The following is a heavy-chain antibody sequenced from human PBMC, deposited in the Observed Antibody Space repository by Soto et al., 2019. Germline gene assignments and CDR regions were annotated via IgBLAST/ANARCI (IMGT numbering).Heavy chain of an antibody. CDR3: ARDDGNSGYDLLAH. D-gene: IGHD5-12*01. Sequence: PGGALRLSCEASGLTLSSYAMSWVRQAPGKGLEWISSIIGRGVYTDYADSVKGRFTISRDNSKNTLHLQMNSMRAEDTAVYYCARDDGNSGYDLLAHWGQGNLVTVSS. CDR1: GLTLSSYA. J-gene: IGHJ4*02. CDR2: IIGRGVYT. V-gene: IGHV3-23*01.